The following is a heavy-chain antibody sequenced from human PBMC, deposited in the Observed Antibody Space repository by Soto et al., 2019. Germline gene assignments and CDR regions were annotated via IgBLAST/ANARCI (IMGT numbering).Heavy chain of an antibody. CDR1: GGSINNYY. Sequence: QVQLQESGPGLVKPSETLSLTCTVSGGSINNYYWSWIRQPPGKGLEWIGYIYYSGSTNYNPFLKSRVTISADTSKNQSPLKLSSVTAADTAVYYCAGRYGGNFDYWGQGTLVTVSS. V-gene: IGHV4-59*03. J-gene: IGHJ4*02. CDR3: AGRYGGNFDY. D-gene: IGHD1-26*01. CDR2: IYYSGST.